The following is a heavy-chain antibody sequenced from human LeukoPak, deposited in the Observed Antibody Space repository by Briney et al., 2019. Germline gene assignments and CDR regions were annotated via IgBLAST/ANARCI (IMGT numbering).Heavy chain of an antibody. CDR1: GGTFSSYA. Sequence: GASVKVSCKASGGTFSSYAISWVRQAPGQGLEWMGRIIPILGIANYAQKFQGRVTITADKSTSTAYMELSSLRSEDTAVYYCASSITMVRGVINRYYYYGMDVWGQGTTVTVSS. CDR3: ASSITMVRGVINRYYYYGMDV. D-gene: IGHD3-10*01. J-gene: IGHJ6*02. V-gene: IGHV1-69*04. CDR2: IIPILGIA.